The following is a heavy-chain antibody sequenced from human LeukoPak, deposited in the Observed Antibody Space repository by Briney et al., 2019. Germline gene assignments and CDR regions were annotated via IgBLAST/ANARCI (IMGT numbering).Heavy chain of an antibody. J-gene: IGHJ6*03. CDR2: IYTSGST. CDR1: GGSISSYY. CDR3: ARVVVLPSYYYMDV. Sequence: SETLSLTCTVSGGSISSYYWSWIRQPAGKELEWIGRIYTSGSTNYNPSLKSRVTMSVDTSKNQFSLKLSSVTAADTAVYYCARVVVLPSYYYMDVWGKGTTVTVFS. V-gene: IGHV4-4*07.